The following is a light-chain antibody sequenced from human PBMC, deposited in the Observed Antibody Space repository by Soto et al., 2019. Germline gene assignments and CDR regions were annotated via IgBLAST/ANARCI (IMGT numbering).Light chain of an antibody. V-gene: IGKV3-20*01. CDR1: QSVSSSY. Sequence: EIGLTQSPGTLSLSPGERATLSCRASQSVSSSYLAWYQQKPGQAPRLLIYDASSRATGIPDRFSGSGSGTDFTLTISRLEPEDFAVYYCQQFGSSLYTFGQRTKLEIK. CDR3: QQFGSSLYT. J-gene: IGKJ2*01. CDR2: DAS.